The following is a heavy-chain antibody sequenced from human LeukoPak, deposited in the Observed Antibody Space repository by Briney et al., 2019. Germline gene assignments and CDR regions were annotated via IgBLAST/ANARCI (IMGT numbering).Heavy chain of an antibody. Sequence: GESLKISCKGSGYSFTSYWIGWVRQMPGKGLEWMVIIYPGDCDTSYSPSFQGQLTISADKSIRTAYLQWSSLKASDTAMYYCARQRDFDWYAFDIWGQWTMVTVSS. D-gene: IGHD3-9*01. V-gene: IGHV5-51*01. CDR3: ARQRDFDWYAFDI. CDR1: GYSFTSYW. J-gene: IGHJ3*02. CDR2: IYPGDCDT.